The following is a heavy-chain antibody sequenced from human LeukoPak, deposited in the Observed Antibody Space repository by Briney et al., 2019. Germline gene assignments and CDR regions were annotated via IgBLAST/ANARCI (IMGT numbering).Heavy chain of an antibody. CDR3: ARDSGSYYGDY. CDR2: INHSAST. Sequence: SETLSLTCAVYGGSFSGYYWSWIRQPPGKGLEWIGEINHSASTNYNPSLKSRVTISVDTSKNQFSLKLSSVTAADTAVYYCARDSGSYYGDYWGQGNLVTVSS. V-gene: IGHV4-34*01. D-gene: IGHD1-26*01. CDR1: GGSFSGYY. J-gene: IGHJ4*01.